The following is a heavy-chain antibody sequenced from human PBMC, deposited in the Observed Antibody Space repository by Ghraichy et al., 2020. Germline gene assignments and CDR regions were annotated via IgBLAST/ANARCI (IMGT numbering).Heavy chain of an antibody. D-gene: IGHD5-24*01. CDR1: GGSFSGYY. Sequence: SETLSLTCAVYGGSFSGYYWSWIRQPPGKGLEWIGEINHSGSTNYTPSLKSRVTISVDTSKNQFSLKLSSVTAADTAVYYCARGGDGYNYSDYWGQGTLVTVSS. CDR3: ARGGDGYNYSDY. J-gene: IGHJ4*02. CDR2: INHSGST. V-gene: IGHV4-34*01.